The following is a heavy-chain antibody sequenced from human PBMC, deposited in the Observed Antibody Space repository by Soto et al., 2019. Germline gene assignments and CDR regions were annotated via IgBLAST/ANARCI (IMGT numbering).Heavy chain of an antibody. CDR3: ARAAGTGTFDY. J-gene: IGHJ4*02. CDR2: IYYDGSGK. V-gene: IGHV3-33*01. Sequence: GGSLRLSCAASGFTFGSYGMHWVRQAPGKGLEWVAVIYYDGSGKYYADSVKGRFTISRDNSKNTLYLQMNSLRAEDTAVYYCARAAGTGTFDYWGQGSRVTGSS. CDR1: GFTFGSYG. D-gene: IGHD3-9*01.